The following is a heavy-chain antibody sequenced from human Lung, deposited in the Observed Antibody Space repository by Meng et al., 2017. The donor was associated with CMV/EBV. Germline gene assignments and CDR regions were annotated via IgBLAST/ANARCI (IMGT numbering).Heavy chain of an antibody. CDR3: ATLPTQYCSSTNCYKWLDP. D-gene: IGHD2-2*02. CDR2: SDPEYSQI. CDR1: GHSLSHLL. V-gene: IGHV1-24*01. J-gene: IGHJ5*02. Sequence: ASVXVSXKVSGHSLSHLLMHWVRQAPGKGLEWMGGSDPEYSQIIYAQSFQGRITMTEDTSTNTAYMELSDLRSEDTATYYCATLPTQYCSSTNCYKWLDPWGQGTLVTVSS.